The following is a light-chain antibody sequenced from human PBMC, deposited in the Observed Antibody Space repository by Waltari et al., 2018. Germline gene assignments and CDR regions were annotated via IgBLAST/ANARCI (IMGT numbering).Light chain of an antibody. CDR1: SSDVGAYNY. Sequence: QSALTQPRSVSGSPGQSVTISCAGTSSDVGAYNYVSWYQQHPGKPPKLMIYDVRKRPSVVPDRFSGSKSGNSASLTISWLQAEDEADYYCNSYAGTYTFWLFGGGTKLTVL. J-gene: IGLJ3*02. CDR3: NSYAGTYTFWL. V-gene: IGLV2-11*01. CDR2: DVR.